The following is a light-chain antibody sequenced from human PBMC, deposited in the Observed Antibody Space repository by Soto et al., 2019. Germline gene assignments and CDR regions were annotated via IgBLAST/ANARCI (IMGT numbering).Light chain of an antibody. CDR3: QSYDSSLSGYV. Sequence: QSVLTQPPSVSGAPGQRVTISCTGSNSNIGAGYDVHWYQQLPGAAPELLIYYNINRPSGVPDRFSGSKSGTSASLAITGLQAEDEADYYCQSYDSSLSGYVFGTGTKLTVL. J-gene: IGLJ1*01. V-gene: IGLV1-40*01. CDR2: YNI. CDR1: NSNIGAGYD.